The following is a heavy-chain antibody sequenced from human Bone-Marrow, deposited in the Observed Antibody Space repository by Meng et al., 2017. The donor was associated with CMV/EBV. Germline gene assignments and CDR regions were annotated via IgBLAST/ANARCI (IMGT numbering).Heavy chain of an antibody. CDR2: INWNGGST. J-gene: IGHJ4*02. V-gene: IGHV3-20*04. Sequence: GESLKISCAASGFTFDDYGMSWVRQAPGKGLEWVSGINWNGGSTGYADSVKGRFTISRDNSKNTLYLQMNSLRVEDTAVYYCAKGRFFDYWGQGTLVTVSS. CDR1: GFTFDDYG. CDR3: AKGRFFDY.